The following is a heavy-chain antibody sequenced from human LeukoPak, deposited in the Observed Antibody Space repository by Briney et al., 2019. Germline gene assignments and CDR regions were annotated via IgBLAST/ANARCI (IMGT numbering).Heavy chain of an antibody. D-gene: IGHD5-12*01. J-gene: IGHJ4*02. CDR3: AREGYSGYALDY. Sequence: SETLSLTCTVSGGSVSGGSYYWSWIRQPPGKGLEWIGYIYYSGSTNYNPSLKSRVTISVDTSKNQFSLKLSSVTAADTAVYYCAREGYSGYALDYWGQGTLVTVSS. CDR1: GGSVSGGSYY. V-gene: IGHV4-61*01. CDR2: IYYSGST.